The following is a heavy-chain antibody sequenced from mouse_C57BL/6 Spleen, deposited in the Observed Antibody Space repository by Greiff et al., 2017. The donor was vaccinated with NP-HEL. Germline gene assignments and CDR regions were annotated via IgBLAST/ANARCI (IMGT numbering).Heavy chain of an antibody. CDR3: ARGVYYGSSYVFDY. V-gene: IGHV1-18*01. CDR2: INPNNGGT. CDR1: GYTFTDYN. J-gene: IGHJ2*01. D-gene: IGHD1-1*01. Sequence: VQLKESGPELVKPGASVKIPCKASGYTFTDYNMDWVKQSHGKSLEWIGDINPNNGGTIYNQKFKGKATLTVDKSSSTAYMELRSLTSEDTAVYYCARGVYYGSSYVFDYWGQGTTLTVSS.